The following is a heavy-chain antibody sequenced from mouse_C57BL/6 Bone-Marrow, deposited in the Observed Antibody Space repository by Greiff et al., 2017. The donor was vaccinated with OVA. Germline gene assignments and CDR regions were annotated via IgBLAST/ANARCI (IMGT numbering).Heavy chain of an antibody. V-gene: IGHV1-54*01. Sequence: QVQLQRSGAELVRPGTSVKVSCKASGYAFTNYWIEWVKQRPGQGLEWIGVINPGSGGTNYNEKFKGKATLTADKSSSTAYMQLSSLTSEDSAVYCCARRGPYGYDEGYAMDYWGQGTSVTVSS. CDR1: GYAFTNYW. CDR3: ARRGPYGYDEGYAMDY. CDR2: INPGSGGT. J-gene: IGHJ4*01. D-gene: IGHD2-2*01.